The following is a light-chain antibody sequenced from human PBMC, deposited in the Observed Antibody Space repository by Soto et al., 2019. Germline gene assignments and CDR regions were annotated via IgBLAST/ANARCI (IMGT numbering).Light chain of an antibody. Sequence: DIQMTQSPSSLSASVGDRVTITCRASQSISSYLNWYQQKPGKAPKLLIYAASSLQSGVPSRFSGSGSGTDFTLTISSLQPEDFATYYCQQSESTLFAFGPGTKVDIK. J-gene: IGKJ3*01. CDR3: QQSESTLFA. CDR2: AAS. V-gene: IGKV1-39*01. CDR1: QSISSY.